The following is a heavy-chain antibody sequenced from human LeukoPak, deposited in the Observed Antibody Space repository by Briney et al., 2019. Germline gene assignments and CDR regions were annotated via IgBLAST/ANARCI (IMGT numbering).Heavy chain of an antibody. CDR3: ASYCSSTSCYHYYGSGSYYS. CDR2: ISSSGSTI. J-gene: IGHJ5*02. V-gene: IGHV3-48*03. Sequence: PGGSLRLSCAASGFTFSSYERNWVRQAPGKGLEWVSYISSSGSTIYYADSVKGRFTISRDNAKNSLYLQMNSLRAEDTAVYYCASYCSSTSCYHYYGSGSYYSWGPGTLVTVSS. CDR1: GFTFSSYE. D-gene: IGHD3-10*01.